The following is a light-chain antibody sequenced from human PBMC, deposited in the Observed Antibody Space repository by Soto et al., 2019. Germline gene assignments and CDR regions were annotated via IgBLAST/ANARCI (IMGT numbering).Light chain of an antibody. CDR1: RSVSSSS. Sequence: EIVLTQSPGTLSLSPGERATLSCRTSRSVSSSSLAWYQQKPGQAPRLLIFGASRRATGIPDRFSGSGSGTDFTLTISRLEPEDFAVYYCQQYGSSPGTFGQGTKVDIK. CDR2: GAS. CDR3: QQYGSSPGT. V-gene: IGKV3-20*01. J-gene: IGKJ1*01.